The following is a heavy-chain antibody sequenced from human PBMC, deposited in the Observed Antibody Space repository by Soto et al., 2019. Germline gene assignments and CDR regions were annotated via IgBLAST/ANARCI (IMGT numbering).Heavy chain of an antibody. CDR3: ARDVGAAQEGDYFDY. CDR2: INPNSGGT. CDR1: GYTFTGYY. D-gene: IGHD1-26*01. J-gene: IGHJ4*02. V-gene: IGHV1-2*04. Sequence: ASVKVSCKASGYTFTGYYMHWVRQAPGQGLEWMGWINPNSGGTNYAQKFQGWVTMTRDTSISTAYMELSRLRSDDTAVYYCARDVGAAQEGDYFDYWGQGTLVTVSS.